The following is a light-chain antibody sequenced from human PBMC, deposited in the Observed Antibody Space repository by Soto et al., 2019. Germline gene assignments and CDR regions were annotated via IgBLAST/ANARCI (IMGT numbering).Light chain of an antibody. CDR2: EVD. Sequence: QSALTQPASVSGSLGQSITISCTGTSNDIGAHYYVSWYQHHPVKAPKLIIFEVDLRPSGVSGRFSGPKSANTSSLLISGLQPEDEADYYCYSYTTVGTLGGVFGGGTKLTVL. J-gene: IGLJ2*01. CDR3: YSYTTVGTLGGV. V-gene: IGLV2-14*01. CDR1: SNDIGAHYY.